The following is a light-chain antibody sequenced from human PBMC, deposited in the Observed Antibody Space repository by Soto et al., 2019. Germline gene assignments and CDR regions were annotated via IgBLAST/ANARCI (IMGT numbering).Light chain of an antibody. CDR3: QQYNNWPS. Sequence: EIVLTQSPDTLSLSPGERATLSCRASQSVSSDYLVWYQQKPGQAPRLLIYGASRRATGIPDRFSGSGSGTEFTLTISSLQSEDFAVYYCQQYNNWPSFGPGTKVDIK. V-gene: IGKV3D-15*01. CDR2: GAS. CDR1: QSVSSD. J-gene: IGKJ3*01.